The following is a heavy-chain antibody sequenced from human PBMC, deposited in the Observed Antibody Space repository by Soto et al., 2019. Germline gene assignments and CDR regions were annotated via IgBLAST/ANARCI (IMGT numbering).Heavy chain of an antibody. CDR3: ARLAYDFWKSWFDP. CDR1: GGSISSGSYY. V-gene: IGHV4-39*01. CDR2: IYYTGST. D-gene: IGHD3-3*01. Sequence: SETLSLTCTVSGGSISSGSYYWGWIRQPPGKGLEYIGNIYYTGSTYYNPSLESRVTISVDTSKNQFSLKLSSVTAADTAVYYCARLAYDFWKSWFDPWGQGTLVTVSS. J-gene: IGHJ5*02.